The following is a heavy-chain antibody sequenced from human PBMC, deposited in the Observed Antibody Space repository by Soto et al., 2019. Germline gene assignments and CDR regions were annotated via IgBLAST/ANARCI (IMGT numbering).Heavy chain of an antibody. Sequence: SVKVSCKASGFTFTSSAVQWVRQARGQRLEWIGWIVVGSGNTNYAQKFQERVTITRDMSTSTAYMELSSLRSEDTAVYYCARGGVVKERTYYYMDVWGKGTTVTVSS. CDR1: GFTFTSSA. CDR3: ARGGVVKERTYYYMDV. V-gene: IGHV1-58*01. D-gene: IGHD3-3*01. CDR2: IVVGSGNT. J-gene: IGHJ6*03.